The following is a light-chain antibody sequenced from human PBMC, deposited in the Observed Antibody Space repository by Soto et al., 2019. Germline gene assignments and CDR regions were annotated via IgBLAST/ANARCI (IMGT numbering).Light chain of an antibody. V-gene: IGKV3-20*01. J-gene: IGKJ4*01. CDR2: DLS. CDR3: QHYGDSPT. Sequence: IVLTQSPCTLSLSPGERATLSCRASQRVTTKYLAWFQQQPGQAPRLLMNDLSTSVTGFPDRFSGSGSETYFTLTISRLAPEDLALYYCQHYGDSPTFGGGTKVEMK. CDR1: QRVTTKY.